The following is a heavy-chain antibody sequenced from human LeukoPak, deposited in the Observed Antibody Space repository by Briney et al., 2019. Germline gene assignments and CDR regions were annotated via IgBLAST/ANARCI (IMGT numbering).Heavy chain of an antibody. D-gene: IGHD3-10*01. J-gene: IGHJ5*02. CDR2: IYYSGST. CDR1: GGSISSGGYY. V-gene: IGHV4-31*03. Sequence: SETLSLTCTVSGGSISSGGYYWSWIRQHPGKGLEWLGYIYYSGSTYYNPSLKSRVTISVDTSKNQFSLKLSSVTAADTAVYYCASLWSTDAKDWFDPWGQGTLVTVSS. CDR3: ASLWSTDAKDWFDP.